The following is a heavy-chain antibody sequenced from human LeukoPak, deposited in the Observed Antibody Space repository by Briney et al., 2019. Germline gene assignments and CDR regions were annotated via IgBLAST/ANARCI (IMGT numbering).Heavy chain of an antibody. V-gene: IGHV3-20*04. CDR2: INWNGDSTGYGGRT. CDR3: ARAGGYSYGYYFDY. J-gene: IGHJ4*02. CDR1: GFTFEDYG. Sequence: AGGSLRLSCVASGFTFEDYGMNWVRHAPGKGLEWVSGINWNGDSTGYGGRTGYADSVKGRFTISRDNAKKSLDLQMNSLRAEDTALYYCARAGGYSYGYYFDYWGQGTLVTVSS. D-gene: IGHD5-18*01.